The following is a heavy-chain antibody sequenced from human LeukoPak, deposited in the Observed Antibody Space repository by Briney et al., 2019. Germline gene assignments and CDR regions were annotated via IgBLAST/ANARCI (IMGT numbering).Heavy chain of an antibody. CDR3: AKSLTYYDFWSGYY. D-gene: IGHD3-3*01. CDR1: GFTFSSYS. V-gene: IGHV3-23*01. J-gene: IGHJ4*02. CDR2: ISGSGGST. Sequence: PGGSLRLSCAASGFTFSSYSMNWVRQAPGKGLEWVSSISGSGGSTYYADSVKGRFTISRDNSKNTLYLQMNSLRAEDTAVYYCAKSLTYYDFWSGYYWGQGTLVTVSS.